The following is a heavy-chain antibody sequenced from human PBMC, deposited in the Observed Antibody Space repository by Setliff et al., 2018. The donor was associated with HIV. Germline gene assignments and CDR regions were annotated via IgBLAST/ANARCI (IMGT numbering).Heavy chain of an antibody. Sequence: SVKVSCKASGGSFSSYAITWVRQAPGQGLEWMGGIIPIFGTSNHAQKFQGRVTITADESTSTAYMELSSLRSEDTAVYYCARGRVTGRGVIRTNYYYYYMDVWGKGTTVTVSS. CDR1: GGSFSSYA. V-gene: IGHV1-69*13. CDR2: IIPIFGTS. CDR3: ARGRVTGRGVIRTNYYYYYMDV. D-gene: IGHD3-10*01. J-gene: IGHJ6*03.